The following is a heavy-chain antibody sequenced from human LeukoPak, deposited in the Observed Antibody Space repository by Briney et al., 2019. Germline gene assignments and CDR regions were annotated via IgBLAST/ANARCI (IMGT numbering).Heavy chain of an antibody. V-gene: IGHV4-59*01. CDR2: IYYSGST. Sequence: PSETLSLTCTVSGGSISSYYWSWIRQPPGKGLEWIGYIYYSGSTNYNPSLKSRVTISVDTSKNQFSLKLSSVTAADTAVYYCVRTGYCSSTSCYDLYYFDYWGQGTLVTVSS. CDR1: GGSISSYY. CDR3: VRTGYCSSTSCYDLYYFDY. D-gene: IGHD2-2*01. J-gene: IGHJ4*02.